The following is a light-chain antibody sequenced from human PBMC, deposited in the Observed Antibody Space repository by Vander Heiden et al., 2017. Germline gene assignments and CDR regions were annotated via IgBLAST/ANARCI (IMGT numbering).Light chain of an antibody. CDR1: QSISSY. Sequence: LQMTQSPSSLSASVGDRVTITCRASQSISSYLNWYKQKPVIAPKLLIYAASSLKRGVQSRFSRSGYGTDFTLTISSRQPDDFEAYYCQQRYSNDRQYTFGEGTKVEIK. V-gene: IGKV1-39*01. CDR2: AAS. J-gene: IGKJ2*01. CDR3: QQRYSNDRQYT.